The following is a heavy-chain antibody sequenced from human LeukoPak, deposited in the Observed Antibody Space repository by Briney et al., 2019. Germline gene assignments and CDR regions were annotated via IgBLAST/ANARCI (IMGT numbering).Heavy chain of an antibody. V-gene: IGHV3-7*01. CDR3: ARVVLGIQSWFDP. J-gene: IGHJ5*02. CDR2: IMKDGSEK. Sequence: GGSLRLSCAASGFIFDDYAMSWVRQARGKGVEWVANIMKDGSEKYYVDSVKGRFTISRDNANKLLYPQMNSLRAEDTAVYYCARVVLGIQSWFDPWGQGTLVTVSS. D-gene: IGHD3-16*01. CDR1: GFIFDDYA.